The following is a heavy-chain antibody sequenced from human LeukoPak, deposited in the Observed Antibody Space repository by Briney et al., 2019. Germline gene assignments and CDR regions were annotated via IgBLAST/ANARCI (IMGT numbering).Heavy chain of an antibody. Sequence: ASVKVSCKASGGTFSSYAISWVRQAPGQGLEWMGGIIPIFGTANNAQKFQGRVTITADESTSTAYMELSSLRSEDTAVYYCARGRNYGDYDESDYWGQGTLVTVSS. CDR2: IIPIFGTA. D-gene: IGHD4-17*01. J-gene: IGHJ4*02. CDR1: GGTFSSYA. V-gene: IGHV1-69*13. CDR3: ARGRNYGDYDESDY.